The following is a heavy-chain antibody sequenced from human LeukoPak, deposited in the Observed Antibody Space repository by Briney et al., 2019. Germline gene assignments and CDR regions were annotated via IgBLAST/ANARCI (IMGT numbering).Heavy chain of an antibody. D-gene: IGHD6-19*01. CDR2: ISSSSIYI. CDR1: GFPFSSYS. Sequence: GGSLRLSCAASGFPFSSYSMNWVRQAPGKGLEWVSSISSSSIYIYYADSVKGRFTISRDNSKNTLYLQMNSLRAEDTAVYYCAKSARVIAVEIDYWGQGTLVTVSS. CDR3: AKSARVIAVEIDY. J-gene: IGHJ4*02. V-gene: IGHV3-21*04.